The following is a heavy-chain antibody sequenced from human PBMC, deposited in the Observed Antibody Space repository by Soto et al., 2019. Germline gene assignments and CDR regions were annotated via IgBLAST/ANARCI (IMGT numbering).Heavy chain of an antibody. CDR2: IYYSGST. Sequence: PSVTLCVRWPVAAGYSVGYCWSWIRKPPGKGLEWIGCIYYSGSTNYNPSLKSRVTISVDTSKNQFSLKLSSVTAADTAVYYCARSISSGWYYFDYWGQGTLVTVPQ. J-gene: IGHJ4*02. D-gene: IGHD6-19*01. CDR3: ARSISSGWYYFDY. CDR1: AGYSVGYC. V-gene: IGHV4-59*08.